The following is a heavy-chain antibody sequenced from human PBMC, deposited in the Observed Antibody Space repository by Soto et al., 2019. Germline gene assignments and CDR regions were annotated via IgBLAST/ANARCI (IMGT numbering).Heavy chain of an antibody. CDR3: ARGISSGWPDFHFDS. Sequence: EVQLVESGGGLVQPGGSLRLSCAASGFTFSSYWMSWVRQAPGKGLEWVANIKEDGSEKYYVDSVKGRFTISRDNAKNSLYLQMNSLRAEDTAVYYCARGISSGWPDFHFDSWGQGTLVTVSS. CDR2: IKEDGSEK. CDR1: GFTFSSYW. J-gene: IGHJ4*02. D-gene: IGHD6-19*01. V-gene: IGHV3-7*04.